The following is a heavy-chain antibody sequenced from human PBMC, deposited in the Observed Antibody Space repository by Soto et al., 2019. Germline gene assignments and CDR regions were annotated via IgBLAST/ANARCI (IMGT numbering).Heavy chain of an antibody. CDR3: AFAPLYNWNYFNFGMDV. CDR2: IRRKAYGGTT. CDR1: GFSFGYYA. J-gene: IGHJ6*02. D-gene: IGHD1-20*01. V-gene: IGHV3-49*04. Sequence: GGSLRLSCTVSGFSFGYYALSWVRQAPGKGLEWVGFIRRKAYGGTTEYAASEKGRFTISRDDTKINAYLQTNSLKTRDTAVYYSAFAPLYNWNYFNFGMDVWGQGTTVTVSS.